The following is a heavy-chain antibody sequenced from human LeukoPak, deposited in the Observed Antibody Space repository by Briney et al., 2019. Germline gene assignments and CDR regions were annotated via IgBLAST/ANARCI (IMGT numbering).Heavy chain of an antibody. CDR1: GFTFSSYA. CDR2: ISYDGSNK. D-gene: IGHD6-6*01. J-gene: IGHJ4*02. Sequence: GGSLRLSCAASGFTFSSYAMHWVRQAPGKGLEWVAVISYDGSNKYYADSVKGRFTISRDNSKNTLYLQMNSLRAEDTAVYYCAKRVAARPGGYWGQGTLVTVSS. V-gene: IGHV3-30*04. CDR3: AKRVAARPGGY.